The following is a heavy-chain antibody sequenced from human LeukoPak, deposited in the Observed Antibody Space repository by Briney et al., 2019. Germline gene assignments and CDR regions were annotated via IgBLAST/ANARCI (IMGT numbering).Heavy chain of an antibody. D-gene: IGHD4-17*01. V-gene: IGHV4-30-4*01. J-gene: IGHJ4*02. CDR3: ASQPDYGDYVYFDY. Sequence: PSETLSLTCTVSGGSISSGDYYWSWIRRPPGKGLEWIGYIYYSGSTYYNPSLKSRVTISVDTSKNQFSLKLSSVTAADTAVYYCASQPDYGDYVYFDYWGQGTLVTVSS. CDR2: IYYSGST. CDR1: GGSISSGDYY.